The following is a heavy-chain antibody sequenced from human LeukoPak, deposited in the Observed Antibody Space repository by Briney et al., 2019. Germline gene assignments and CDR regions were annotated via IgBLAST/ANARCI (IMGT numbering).Heavy chain of an antibody. CDR2: ISSSSGYT. CDR3: ARVSGYESFDY. D-gene: IGHD5-12*01. V-gene: IGHV3-11*05. CDR1: GFTFSSYA. Sequence: GGSLRLSCAASGFTFSSYAMSWVRQAPGKGLEWVSYISSSSGYTNYADSVKGRFTISRDNAKNSLYLQMNSLRAEDTAVYYCARVSGYESFDYWGQGTLVTVSS. J-gene: IGHJ4*02.